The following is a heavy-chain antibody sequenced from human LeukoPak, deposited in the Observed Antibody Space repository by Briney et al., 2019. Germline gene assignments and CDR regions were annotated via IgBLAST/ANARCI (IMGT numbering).Heavy chain of an antibody. CDR1: GYSFTSYW. CDR2: IYPGDSDT. D-gene: IGHD6-19*01. V-gene: IGHV5-51*01. J-gene: IGHJ4*02. Sequence: GESLKISCKGSGYSFTSYWIGWVRQMPGKGLEWMGIIYPGDSDTRYSPSFQGQVTISADKSISTAYPQWSSLKASDTAMYYCARHSKAPGIAVAGNLDYWGQGTLVTVSS. CDR3: ARHSKAPGIAVAGNLDY.